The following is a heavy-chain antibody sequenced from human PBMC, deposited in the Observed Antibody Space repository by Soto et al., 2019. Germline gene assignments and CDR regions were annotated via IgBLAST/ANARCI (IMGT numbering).Heavy chain of an antibody. Sequence: QVQLVESGGGVVQPGRSLRLSCAAAGFTFGNFGMHWVRQAPGKGLEWVAVIWYDGSNEYYADSVTGRFTISRDNSKNTVYLQMPALGADDTAISYCARVHGRYYGSGSDHGVDVCGQGTTVTVS. V-gene: IGHV3-33*01. CDR2: IWYDGSNE. D-gene: IGHD3-10*01. CDR1: GFTFGNFG. CDR3: ARVHGRYYGSGSDHGVDV. J-gene: IGHJ6*02.